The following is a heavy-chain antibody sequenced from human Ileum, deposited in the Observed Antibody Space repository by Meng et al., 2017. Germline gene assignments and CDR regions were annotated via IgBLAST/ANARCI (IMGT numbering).Heavy chain of an antibody. J-gene: IGHJ4*02. Sequence: QCGAVPVNPSATVSLSCSVFGGSFIYYYWSWVRQSPRKGLVWIGQIHHSGRTNYNSSLERRVTISVDTSKSQFSLKLTSVTAADTAMYYCVRGPARETHDFDYWGQGALVTVSS. CDR3: VRGPARETHDFDY. CDR1: GGSFIYYY. V-gene: IGHV4-34*01. CDR2: IHHSGRT. D-gene: IGHD1-26*01.